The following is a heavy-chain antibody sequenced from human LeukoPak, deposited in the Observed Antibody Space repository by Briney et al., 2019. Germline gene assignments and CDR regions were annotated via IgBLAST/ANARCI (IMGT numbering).Heavy chain of an antibody. CDR3: ARDGMGGYSYGYYFDYYYYGMDV. V-gene: IGHV3-48*03. CDR1: GFTFSSHE. J-gene: IGHJ6*02. CDR2: ISSSGSTI. Sequence: GGSLRLSCAASGFTFSSHEMNWVRQAPGKGLEWVSYISSSGSTIYYADSVKGRFTISRDNAKNSLYLQMNSLRAEDTAVYYCARDGMGGYSYGYYFDYYYYGMDVWGQGTTVTVSS. D-gene: IGHD5-18*01.